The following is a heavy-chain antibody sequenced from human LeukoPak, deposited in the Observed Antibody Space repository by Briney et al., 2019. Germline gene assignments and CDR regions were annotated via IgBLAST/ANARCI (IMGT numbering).Heavy chain of an antibody. J-gene: IGHJ4*02. CDR3: ASRYGSGSQYFDY. D-gene: IGHD3-10*01. CDR2: MNPNSANT. V-gene: IGHV1-8*01. CDR1: GYSVLSYD. Sequence: ASVKVSCKASGYSVLSYDINWVRQATGQGLEWMGWMNPNSANTGCAQKFQGRVTMTRNTSKSTAYMELSSLRSEDTAVYYCASRYGSGSQYFDYWGQGTLVTVSS.